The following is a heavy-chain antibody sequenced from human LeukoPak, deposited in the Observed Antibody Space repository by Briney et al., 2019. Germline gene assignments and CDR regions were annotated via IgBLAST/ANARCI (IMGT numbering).Heavy chain of an antibody. CDR2: IKQDGSGK. CDR3: ARDEGYYGSGTPEY. J-gene: IGHJ4*02. D-gene: IGHD3-10*01. V-gene: IGHV3-7*01. CDR1: GFTFSSYS. Sequence: GGSLRLSCAASGFTFSSYSMNWVRQAPGKGLEWVANIKQDGSGKYYVDSVKGRFTISRDNAKNSLYLQMNSLRAEDTAVYYCARDEGYYGSGTPEYWGQGTLVTVSS.